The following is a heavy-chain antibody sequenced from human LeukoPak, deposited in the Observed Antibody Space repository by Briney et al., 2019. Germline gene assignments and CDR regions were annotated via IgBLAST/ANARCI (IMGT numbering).Heavy chain of an antibody. D-gene: IGHD2-2*01. CDR3: ARDLYQSR. V-gene: IGHV3-66*01. CDR2: IYATGDT. J-gene: IGHJ4*02. CDR1: GFPVSANY. Sequence: GGSLRLSCAASGFPVSANYMTWVRQAPGKGLEWVSVIYATGDTHYADSVKGRFTISRGNSKNILHLQMNSLRAEDTAVYYCARDLYQSRWGQGTLVTVSS.